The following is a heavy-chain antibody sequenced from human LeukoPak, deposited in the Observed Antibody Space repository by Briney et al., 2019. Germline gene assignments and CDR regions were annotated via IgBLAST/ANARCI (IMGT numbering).Heavy chain of an antibody. Sequence: GGSLRLSCAASGFTFSNYWMNWVRQAPGKGLEWVANIKEDGSEKFYVDSVKGRLIISRDNAENSLYLQMNSLRAEDTAVYYCARDSQHLNFDYWGQGTLVTVSS. CDR2: IKEDGSEK. CDR1: GFTFSNYW. V-gene: IGHV3-7*04. J-gene: IGHJ4*02. D-gene: IGHD3-3*02. CDR3: ARDSQHLNFDY.